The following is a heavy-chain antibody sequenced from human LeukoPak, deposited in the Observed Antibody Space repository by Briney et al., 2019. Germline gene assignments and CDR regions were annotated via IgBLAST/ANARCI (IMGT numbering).Heavy chain of an antibody. D-gene: IGHD6-13*01. CDR3: ARDGGSSWSMWSDP. CDR2: INPNSGGT. J-gene: IGHJ5*02. Sequence: ASVKVSCKASGYTFTGYYMHWVRQAPGQGLEWMGWINPNSGGTNYAQKFQGRVTMTRDTSISTAYMELSRLRSDDTAVYYCARDGGSSWSMWSDPWGQGTLVTVSS. V-gene: IGHV1-2*02. CDR1: GYTFTGYY.